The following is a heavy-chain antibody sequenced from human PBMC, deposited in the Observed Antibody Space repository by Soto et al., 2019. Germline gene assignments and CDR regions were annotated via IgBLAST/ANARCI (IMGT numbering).Heavy chain of an antibody. V-gene: IGHV3-21*04. CDR2: ISSSSSYI. D-gene: IGHD1-7*01. CDR3: AKNQERELPRVIDF. Sequence: GGSLRLSCAASGFTFSSYSMNWVRQAPGKGLEWVSSISSSSSYIYYADSVKGRFTISRDNAKNSLYLQMSSLRAEDTALYYCAKNQERELPRVIDFWGQGTLVTVSS. CDR1: GFTFSSYS. J-gene: IGHJ4*02.